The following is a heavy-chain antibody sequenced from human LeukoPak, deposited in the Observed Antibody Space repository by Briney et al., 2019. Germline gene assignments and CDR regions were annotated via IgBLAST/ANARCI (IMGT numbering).Heavy chain of an antibody. CDR1: GGSISSYY. J-gene: IGHJ4*02. D-gene: IGHD2-15*01. Sequence: SETLSLTCTVSGGSISSYYWGWIRQPPGKGLEWIGSIYYSGSTYYNPSLKSRVTISVDTSKNQFSLKLSSVTAADTAVYYCATGVGIVVVVAAYFDYWGQGTLVTVSS. CDR2: IYYSGST. V-gene: IGHV4-39*01. CDR3: ATGVGIVVVVAAYFDY.